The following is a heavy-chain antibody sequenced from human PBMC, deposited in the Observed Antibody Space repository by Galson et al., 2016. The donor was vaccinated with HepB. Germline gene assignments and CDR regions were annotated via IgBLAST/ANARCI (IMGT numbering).Heavy chain of an antibody. V-gene: IGHV3-33*01. CDR2: IWYDGSNK. Sequence: SLRLSCAASGFTFSSYGMHWVRLAPGKGLDWVAVIWYDGSNKYYADSVKGRFTISRDNSKNTLYLQMNSLKVEDTAVYYCAREMHVAAAAAFDFWGRGTLLTASS. CDR1: GFTFSSYG. D-gene: IGHD6-13*01. J-gene: IGHJ4*02. CDR3: AREMHVAAAAAFDF.